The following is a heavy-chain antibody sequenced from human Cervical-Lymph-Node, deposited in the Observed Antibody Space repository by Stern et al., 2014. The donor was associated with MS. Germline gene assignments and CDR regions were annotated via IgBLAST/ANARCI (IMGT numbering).Heavy chain of an antibody. J-gene: IGHJ4*02. CDR3: AGPASPTSSYNF. CDR2: TIPIFGTA. D-gene: IGHD3-10*01. CDR1: GGSFINNV. Sequence: QVQLVESGAEVKKPGSSVKVSCQASGGSFINNVISWVRQAPGQGLEWMGGTIPIFGTALYAQKFRGRVTITADASPRTAYMELSSLSSDATAVYFGAGPASPTSSYNFWGPGTLVTVSS. V-gene: IGHV1-69*01.